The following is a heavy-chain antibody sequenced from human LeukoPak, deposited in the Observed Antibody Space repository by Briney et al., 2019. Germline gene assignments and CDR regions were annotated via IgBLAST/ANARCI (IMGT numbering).Heavy chain of an antibody. D-gene: IGHD6-13*01. CDR1: GGSFSGYY. J-gene: IGHJ5*02. V-gene: IGHV4-34*01. Sequence: SETLSLTCAVHGGSFSGYYWSWIRQPPGKGLEGGGEINRSGGTNYNPSLKSRVTISVDTSKNQSSLKLSSVTAADTAVYYCASTTGIAAVYNWLEPWGQGPLVRVSS. CDR2: INRSGGT. CDR3: ASTTGIAAVYNWLEP.